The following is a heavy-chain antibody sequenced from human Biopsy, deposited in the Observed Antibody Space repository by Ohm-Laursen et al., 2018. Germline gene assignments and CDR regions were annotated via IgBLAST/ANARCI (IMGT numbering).Heavy chain of an antibody. CDR3: AAYYYDSSGYFYAFHY. Sequence: GTLSLTCTVSGVSISSYFWSWIRQPLGKGLEWIGYVSYSGNTQYNPSLKSRVIISADTSKNQFSLKLSSVTAADTAMYYCAAYYYDSSGYFYAFHYWGQGTLVTVSS. J-gene: IGHJ4*02. V-gene: IGHV4-59*08. CDR2: VSYSGNT. CDR1: GVSISSYF. D-gene: IGHD3-22*01.